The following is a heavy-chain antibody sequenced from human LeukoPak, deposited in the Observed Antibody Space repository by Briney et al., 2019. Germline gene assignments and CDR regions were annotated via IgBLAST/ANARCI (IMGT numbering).Heavy chain of an antibody. V-gene: IGHV1-2*02. J-gene: IGHJ5*02. CDR1: GYTFSGYD. CDR3: ARAGFGSSFDL. Sequence: GASVKVSCKASGYTFSGYDIHWVRQAPGQGLEWMGWFNPNRSGTNYAQKFQGRVTMTRDTSISTVHMEVSRLRSDDTAVYYCARAGFGSSFDLWGQGTQVTVSS. CDR2: FNPNRSGT. D-gene: IGHD6-13*01.